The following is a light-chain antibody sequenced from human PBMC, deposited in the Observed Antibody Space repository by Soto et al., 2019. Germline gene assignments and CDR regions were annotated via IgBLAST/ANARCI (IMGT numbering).Light chain of an antibody. J-gene: IGLJ2*01. CDR3: LSYDASLRGVI. CDR2: GNN. Sequence: QSVLTQPPSVSGAPGQKVTISCTGSTSNIGSGLHVHWYQQLPGPAPTLLIYGNNNRPSGFPDRFSGPKSDTSASLIITGLKAEDEGYYYCLSYDASLRGVIFGGGTKLTVL. V-gene: IGLV1-40*01. CDR1: TSNIGSGLH.